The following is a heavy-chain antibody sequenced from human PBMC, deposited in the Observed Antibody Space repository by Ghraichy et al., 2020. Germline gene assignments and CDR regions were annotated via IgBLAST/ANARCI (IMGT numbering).Heavy chain of an antibody. CDR2: ISGSGGST. Sequence: GETLNISCAASGFTFSASAMRWVRQAPGKGLEWVSAISGSGGSTYSADSVKGRFTISRDNSKNTLYLQMSSLRAEDTALYYCAKTADYYYYSMDVWGQGTTVTVSS. D-gene: IGHD2-21*02. CDR3: AKTADYYYYSMDV. V-gene: IGHV3-23*01. J-gene: IGHJ6*02. CDR1: GFTFSASA.